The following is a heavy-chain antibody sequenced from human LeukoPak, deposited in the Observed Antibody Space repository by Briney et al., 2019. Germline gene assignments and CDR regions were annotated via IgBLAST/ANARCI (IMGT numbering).Heavy chain of an antibody. CDR2: ISGSSHYT. Sequence: GGSLRLSCAASGFTFSDHYMSWIRQAPGKGLEWVSYISGSSHYTNTADSVKGRFTISRDNAKNSLYLQMNSLRTEDTAVYYCARRSGAFDIWGQGTMVTVSS. CDR3: ARRSGAFDI. D-gene: IGHD3-10*01. CDR1: GFTFSDHY. V-gene: IGHV3-11*06. J-gene: IGHJ3*02.